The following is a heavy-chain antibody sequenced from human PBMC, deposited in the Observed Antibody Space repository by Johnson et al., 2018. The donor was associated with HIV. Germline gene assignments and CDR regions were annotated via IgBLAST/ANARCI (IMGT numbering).Heavy chain of an antibody. D-gene: IGHD2-21*02. Sequence: VQLVESGGGLVEPGRSLRLSCTTSGFPFGDYAMSWFRQAPGKGLEWVSFIRSKAYGETTEYAASVNGRFTISRDDSKSVAFLQMNSRKTEDTAVYFCTGGRDLRAFDIWGQGTMVTVSS. J-gene: IGHJ3*02. CDR1: GFPFGDYA. CDR3: TGGRDLRAFDI. V-gene: IGHV3-49*03. CDR2: IRSKAYGETT.